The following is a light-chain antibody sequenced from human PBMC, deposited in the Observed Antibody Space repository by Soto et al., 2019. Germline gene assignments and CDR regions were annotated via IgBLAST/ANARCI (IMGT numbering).Light chain of an antibody. V-gene: IGKV3-20*01. CDR2: DAS. CDR1: QSVSRTY. CDR3: QQYNNWPRT. J-gene: IGKJ1*01. Sequence: IVLTQSPGTLSLSPGERATLSCRASQSVSRTYLAWYQQKPGQAPRLLIYDASSRATGIPDRFSGSGSGTDFTLTISSLQSEDFAVYYCQQYNNWPRTFGQGTKVDNK.